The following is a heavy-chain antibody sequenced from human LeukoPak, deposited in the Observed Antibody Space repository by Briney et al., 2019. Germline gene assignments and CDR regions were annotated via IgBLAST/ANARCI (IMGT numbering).Heavy chain of an antibody. V-gene: IGHV4-39*01. CDR3: ARCIYSYGRFDY. CDR2: IYYSGST. J-gene: IGHJ4*02. D-gene: IGHD5-18*01. CDR1: GGSFSGYY. Sequence: SETLSLTCAVYGGSFSGYYWGWVRQPPGKGLEWIGSIYYSGSTYYNPTLKSRVTISVDTSKNQFSLKLSSVTAADTAVYYCARCIYSYGRFDYWGQGTLVTVSS.